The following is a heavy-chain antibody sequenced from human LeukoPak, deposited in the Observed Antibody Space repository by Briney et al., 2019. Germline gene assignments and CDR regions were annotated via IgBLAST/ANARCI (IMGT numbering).Heavy chain of an antibody. CDR1: GYTFTSYD. CDR3: ARDYTRSGSYSPPGY. J-gene: IGHJ4*02. D-gene: IGHD1-26*01. Sequence: GASVKVSCKASGYTFTSYDINWVRQATGQGLEWVGWMNPNSGNTGYAQKFQGRVTMTRDTSTSTVYMELSSLRSEDTAVYYCARDYTRSGSYSPPGYWGQGTLVTVSS. V-gene: IGHV1-8*01. CDR2: MNPNSGNT.